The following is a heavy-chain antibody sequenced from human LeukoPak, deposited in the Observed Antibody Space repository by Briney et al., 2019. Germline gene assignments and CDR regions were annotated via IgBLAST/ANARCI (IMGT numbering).Heavy chain of an antibody. CDR3: ARDLFYGSGSYYNPSPDY. J-gene: IGHJ4*02. D-gene: IGHD3-10*01. CDR1: GYTFTSYY. V-gene: IGHV1-46*01. Sequence: ASVKVSCKASGYTFTSYYMHWVRQAPGQGLEWMGIINPSGGSTSYAQKFQGRVTMTRDTSTSTVYMELSSLRSEDTAVYYCARDLFYGSGSYYNPSPDYWGQGTLVTVSS. CDR2: INPSGGST.